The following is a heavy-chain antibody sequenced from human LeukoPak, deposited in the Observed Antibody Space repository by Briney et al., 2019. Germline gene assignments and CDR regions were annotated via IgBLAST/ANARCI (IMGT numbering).Heavy chain of an antibody. CDR3: AKGAYDYVEMGYFDN. J-gene: IGHJ4*02. CDR2: IIGSSGAT. CDR1: GFSFNNYA. Sequence: GGSLRLSCAPSGFSFNNYAMSWVRQAPGKGLEWVSLIIGSSGATFYADSVKGRFTICRDNSKNTLYLQMNSLRAEDTAVYFCAKGAYDYVEMGYFDNWGQGTLVTVSS. V-gene: IGHV3-23*01. D-gene: IGHD5-12*01.